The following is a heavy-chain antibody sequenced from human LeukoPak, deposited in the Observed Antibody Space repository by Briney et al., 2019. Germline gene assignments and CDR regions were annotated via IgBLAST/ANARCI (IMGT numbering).Heavy chain of an antibody. CDR3: VVSPPGF. CDR1: GVSVTNYH. CDR2: LYDSGSI. V-gene: IGHV4-59*02. Sequence: SETLSLTCTVSGVSVTNYHWSWIRQPPGKGLEWIGFLYDSGSIQCNPSLKSRVTISVDTSRNQFSLKLTSVTAADTAVYYCVVSPPGFWGQGALVAVSS. J-gene: IGHJ4*02. D-gene: IGHD3-10*01.